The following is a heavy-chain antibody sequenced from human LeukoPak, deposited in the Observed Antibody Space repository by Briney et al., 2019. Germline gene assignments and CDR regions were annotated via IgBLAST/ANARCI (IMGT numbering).Heavy chain of an antibody. CDR1: GFTFSSYS. CDR3: ARMVRGVIIGWFDP. Sequence: GGSLRLSCAASGFTFSSYSMNWVRQAPGKGLEWVSSISSSSSYIYYADSVKGRFTISGDNAKNSLYLQMNSLRAEDTAVYYCARMVRGVIIGWFDPWGQGTLVTVSS. J-gene: IGHJ5*02. CDR2: ISSSSSYI. D-gene: IGHD3-10*01. V-gene: IGHV3-21*01.